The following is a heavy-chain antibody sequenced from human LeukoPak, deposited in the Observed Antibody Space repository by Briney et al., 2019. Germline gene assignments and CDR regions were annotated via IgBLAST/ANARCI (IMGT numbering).Heavy chain of an antibody. CDR3: ARESPAASKGVYYYFDY. Sequence: SETLSLTCTVSGGSISSGGYYWSWIRQPPGKGLEWIGYIYHSGSTYYNPSLKSRVTISVDRSKNQFSLKLSSVTAADTAVYYCARESPAASKGVYYYFDYWGQGTLVTVPS. CDR2: IYHSGST. CDR1: GGSISSGGYY. D-gene: IGHD2-2*01. J-gene: IGHJ4*02. V-gene: IGHV4-30-2*01.